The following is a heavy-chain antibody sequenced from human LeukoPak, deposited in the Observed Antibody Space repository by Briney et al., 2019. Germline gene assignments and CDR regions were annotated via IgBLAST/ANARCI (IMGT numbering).Heavy chain of an antibody. V-gene: IGHV3-30*02. CDR1: GFTFSSYG. D-gene: IGHD4-17*01. J-gene: IGHJ5*02. CDR2: IRYDGSSK. Sequence: GGSLRLSCAASGFTFSSYGMYWVRQAPGKGLEWVAFIRYDGSSKYYAESVKGRFTISRDNSKNTLYLQMNRLRVEDTAMYYCAKVQDYGDYGGFDPWGQGTLVTVSS. CDR3: AKVQDYGDYGGFDP.